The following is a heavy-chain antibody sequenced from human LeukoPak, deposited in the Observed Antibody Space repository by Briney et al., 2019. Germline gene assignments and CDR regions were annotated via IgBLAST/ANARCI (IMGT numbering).Heavy chain of an antibody. Sequence: GGSLRLSCAASGFSFSSYAMSWVRQAPGKGLEWVSGISGSGGSTYYADSVKGRFTISRDNSKNTLYLQMNSLRAEDTAVYYCAQGGSLYYFDYWGQGTLVTVSS. J-gene: IGHJ4*02. D-gene: IGHD3-16*01. V-gene: IGHV3-23*01. CDR2: ISGSGGST. CDR3: AQGGSLYYFDY. CDR1: GFSFSSYA.